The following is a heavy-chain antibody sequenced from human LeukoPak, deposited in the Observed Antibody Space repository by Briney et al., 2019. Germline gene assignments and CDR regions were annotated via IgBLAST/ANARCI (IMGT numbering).Heavy chain of an antibody. CDR1: GVTFSTYG. V-gene: IGHV3-7*03. CDR2: IRQDGSEK. Sequence: GGSLRLSCAASGVTFSTYGMSWVRQAPGKGLEWVANIRQDGSEKYYVDSVKGRFTISRDNADNSLYLQMNSLKPEDTAVYYCARSYNVLTAFDSWGQGTLVTVSS. J-gene: IGHJ4*02. D-gene: IGHD3-9*01. CDR3: ARSYNVLTAFDS.